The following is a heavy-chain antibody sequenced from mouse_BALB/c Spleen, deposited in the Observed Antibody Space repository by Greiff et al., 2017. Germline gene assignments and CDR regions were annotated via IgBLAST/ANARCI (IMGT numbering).Heavy chain of an antibody. D-gene: IGHD1-1*01. CDR3: ARLGFTTVVAYYAMDY. Sequence: EVMLVESGPGLVKPSQSLSLTCTVTGYSITSDYAWNWIRQFPGNKLEWMGYISYSGSTSYNPSLKSRISITRDTSKNQFFLQLNSVTTEDTATYYCARLGFTTVVAYYAMDYWGQGTSVTVSS. V-gene: IGHV3-2*02. J-gene: IGHJ4*01. CDR2: ISYSGST. CDR1: GYSITSDYA.